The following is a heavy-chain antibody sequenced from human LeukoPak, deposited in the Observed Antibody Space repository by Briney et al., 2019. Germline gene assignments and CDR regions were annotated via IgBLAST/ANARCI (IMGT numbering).Heavy chain of an antibody. Sequence: SGGSLRLSCAASGFTFSSYAMSWVRQAPGKGLEWVSAISGSGGSTHYADSVKGRFTISRDNSKNTLYLQMNSLRAEDTAVYYCARVVPSSSWTFDYWGQGTLVTVSS. CDR3: ARVVPSSSWTFDY. CDR1: GFTFSSYA. D-gene: IGHD6-13*01. CDR2: ISGSGGST. J-gene: IGHJ4*02. V-gene: IGHV3-23*01.